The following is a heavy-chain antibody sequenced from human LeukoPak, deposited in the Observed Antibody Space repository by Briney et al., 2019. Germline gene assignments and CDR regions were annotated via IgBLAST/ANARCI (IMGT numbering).Heavy chain of an antibody. CDR3: ARTLYYYDSDARRYYYYYGMDV. D-gene: IGHD3-22*01. V-gene: IGHV1-69*04. CDR1: GGTFSSYA. CDR2: IIPILGIA. J-gene: IGHJ6*02. Sequence: ASVKVSCKASGGTFSSYAISWVRQAPGQGLEWMGRIIPILGIANYAQKFQVRVTITADKSTSTAYMELRSLRSEDTAVYYCARTLYYYDSDARRYYYYYGMDVWGQGTTVTVSS.